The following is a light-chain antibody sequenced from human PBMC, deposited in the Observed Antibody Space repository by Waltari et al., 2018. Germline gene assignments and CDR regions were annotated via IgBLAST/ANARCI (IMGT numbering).Light chain of an antibody. CDR3: QQYYSRPQT. J-gene: IGKJ1*01. Sequence: DIVMTQSPDSLAVSLGERATINCKSSQSVLYTSNNKNCLAWYQQKPGQPPKLLISGASTRESGVPDRFRGSGSGTDFTLTISSLQAEDVAIYYCQQYYSRPQTFGQGTKVEIK. CDR2: GAS. CDR1: QSVLYTSNNKNC. V-gene: IGKV4-1*01.